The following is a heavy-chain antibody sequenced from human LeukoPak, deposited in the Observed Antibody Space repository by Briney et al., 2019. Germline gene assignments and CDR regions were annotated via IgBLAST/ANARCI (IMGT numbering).Heavy chain of an antibody. V-gene: IGHV3-30*18. D-gene: IGHD4-17*01. CDR3: AKGGGATVTCFDY. CDR2: ISYDGSNK. CDR1: GFTFSSYG. Sequence: GGSLRLSCAASGFTFSSYGMHWVRQAPGKGLEWVAVISYDGSNKYYADSVKGRFTISRDNSKNTLYLQMNSLRAEDTAVYYCAKGGGATVTCFDYWSQGTLVTVSS. J-gene: IGHJ4*02.